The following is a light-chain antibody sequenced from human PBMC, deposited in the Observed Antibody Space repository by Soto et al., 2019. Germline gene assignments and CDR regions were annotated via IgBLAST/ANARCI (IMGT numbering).Light chain of an antibody. CDR2: GAS. CDR3: QHYGSSRT. Sequence: EIVLTQSPATLSLSPGERATLSCRASQSVSSFLAWYQQKPGQAPRHLIYGASSRATGIPDRFSGSGSGTDFTLTISRLEPEDFAVYYCQHYGSSRTFGQGTKVDIK. V-gene: IGKV3-20*01. J-gene: IGKJ1*01. CDR1: QSVSSF.